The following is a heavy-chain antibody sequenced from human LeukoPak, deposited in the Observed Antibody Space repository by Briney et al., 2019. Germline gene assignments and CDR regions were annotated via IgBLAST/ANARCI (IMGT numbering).Heavy chain of an antibody. Sequence: PSETLSLTCTVSGGSISSDYWSWIRQPPGKGLEWIGYIYYSGSTNYNPSLKSRVTISVDTSKNQFSLKLSSVTAADTAVYYCARGYCGGDCYSKWFDPWGQGTLVTVSS. V-gene: IGHV4-59*01. CDR3: ARGYCGGDCYSKWFDP. J-gene: IGHJ5*02. CDR1: GGSISSDY. CDR2: IYYSGST. D-gene: IGHD2-21*02.